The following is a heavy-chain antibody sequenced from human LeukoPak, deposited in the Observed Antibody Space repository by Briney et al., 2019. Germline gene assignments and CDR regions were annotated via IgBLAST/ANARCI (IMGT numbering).Heavy chain of an antibody. CDR3: ARVEAAAGRGFDP. CDR2: MNPNSGNT. D-gene: IGHD6-13*01. V-gene: IGHV1-8*03. J-gene: IGHJ5*02. CDR1: GYTFTSYD. Sequence: ASVKVSCKASGYTFTSYDINWLRQATGQGLEWMGWMNPNSGNTGYAQKFQGRVTITRNTSISTAYMELRSLRSEDTAVYYCARVEAAAGRGFDPWGQGTLVTVSS.